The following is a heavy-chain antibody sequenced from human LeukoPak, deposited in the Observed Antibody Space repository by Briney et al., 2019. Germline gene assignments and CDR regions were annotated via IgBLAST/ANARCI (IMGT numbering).Heavy chain of an antibody. CDR2: INEDGSEK. Sequence: GGSLRLSCEAAGFIFRNYWMGWVRQAPGKGLEWVANINEDGSEKYYVDSVKGRFTISRDNAKNSLYLQMNILRAEDTAVFYCLSGPGHWGQGTLVTVSS. CDR1: GFIFRNYW. V-gene: IGHV3-7*01. CDR3: LSGPGH. J-gene: IGHJ4*02.